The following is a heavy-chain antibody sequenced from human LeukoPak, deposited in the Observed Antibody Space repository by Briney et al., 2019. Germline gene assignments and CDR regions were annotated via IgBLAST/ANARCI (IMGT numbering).Heavy chain of an antibody. CDR2: INPNSGGT. J-gene: IGHJ6*03. V-gene: IGHV1-2*06. Sequence: GASVKVSCKASGYTFTGYYMHWVRQAPGQGLEWMGRINPNSGGTNYAQKFQGRVTMTRDTSISTAYMELSRLRSDDTAVYYCARLIVVGADYYYYYMDVWGKGTTVTVSS. CDR3: ARLIVVGADYYYYYMDV. CDR1: GYTFTGYY. D-gene: IGHD3-22*01.